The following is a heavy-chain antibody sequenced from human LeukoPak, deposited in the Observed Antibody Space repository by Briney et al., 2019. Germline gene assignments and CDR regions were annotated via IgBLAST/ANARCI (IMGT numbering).Heavy chain of an antibody. J-gene: IGHJ4*02. D-gene: IGHD2-2*01. Sequence: ASVKVSCKASGYTFTSYYMHWVRQAPGQGLEWMGWINPNSGGTNYAQEFQGRVTMTRDTSISTAYMELSRLRSDDTAVYYCARDVIVVVPAARFDYWGQGTLVTVSS. V-gene: IGHV1-2*02. CDR2: INPNSGGT. CDR1: GYTFTSYY. CDR3: ARDVIVVVPAARFDY.